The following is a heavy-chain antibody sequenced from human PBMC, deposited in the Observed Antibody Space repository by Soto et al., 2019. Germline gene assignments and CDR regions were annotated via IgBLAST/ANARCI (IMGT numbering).Heavy chain of an antibody. Sequence: PGGSLRLSCAASGFTFNIFAMTWVRQAPGKGLEWVSSIGGGDNDRYYADSVKGRFTISRDNSKNTVSLQMNSLRAEDTAIFYFAKDRMGHNSVWDPFDVWGRGTMVTVSS. V-gene: IGHV3-23*01. CDR3: AKDRMGHNSVWDPFDV. CDR1: GFTFNIFA. J-gene: IGHJ3*01. CDR2: IGGGDNDR. D-gene: IGHD1-20*01.